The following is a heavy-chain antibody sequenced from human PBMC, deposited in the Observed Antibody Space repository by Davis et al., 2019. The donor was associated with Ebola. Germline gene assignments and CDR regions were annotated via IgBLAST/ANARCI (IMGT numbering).Heavy chain of an antibody. V-gene: IGHV3-33*01. CDR1: GFTFSHYG. CDR3: ARDPDTSGYYSWFDP. J-gene: IGHJ5*02. D-gene: IGHD6-19*01. CDR2: IWNHGNDY. Sequence: GESLKISCAASGFTFSHYGMHWVRQAPGKGLEWVKGIWNHGNDYLYADSVRGRFTISRDNSKNTLYLQINSLRVEDTAVYYCARDPDTSGYYSWFDPWGQGTLVTVSS.